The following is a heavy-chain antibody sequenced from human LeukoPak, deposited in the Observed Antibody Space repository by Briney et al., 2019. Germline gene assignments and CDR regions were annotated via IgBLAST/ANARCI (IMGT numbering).Heavy chain of an antibody. Sequence: PGGSLRLSCAASGFTFKGYWMSWVRQAPGKGLEWVANIQQDGSEKKYVDSVKGRFTISRDNAKNSLYLRMDSLRAEDTAVYYCVRLRYTYGKNFDCWGQGTLVTVSS. CDR1: GFTFKGYW. CDR3: VRLRYTYGKNFDC. D-gene: IGHD5-18*01. J-gene: IGHJ4*02. CDR2: IQQDGSEK. V-gene: IGHV3-7*01.